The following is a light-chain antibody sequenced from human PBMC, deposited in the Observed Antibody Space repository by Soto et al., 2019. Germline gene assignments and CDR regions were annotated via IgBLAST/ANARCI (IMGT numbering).Light chain of an antibody. CDR3: SSYTSSSTWV. Sequence: QSALTQPASVSGSPGQSITISCTGTSSDIGGYNYVSWYQQHPGKVPKLIISEVNNRPSGVSNRFSGYKSGNTASLTISGLQAEDGADYYCSSYTSSSTWVFGGGTKLTVL. CDR1: SSDIGGYNY. J-gene: IGLJ3*02. CDR2: EVN. V-gene: IGLV2-14*01.